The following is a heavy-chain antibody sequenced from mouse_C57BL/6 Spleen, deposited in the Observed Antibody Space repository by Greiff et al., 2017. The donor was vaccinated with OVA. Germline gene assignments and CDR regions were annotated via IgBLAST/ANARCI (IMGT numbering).Heavy chain of an antibody. CDR2: IDPSDSET. D-gene: IGHD1-1*02. Sequence: QVQLKQPGAELVRPGSSVKLSCKASGYTFTSYWMHWVKQRPIQGLEWIGNIDPSDSETHYNQKFKDKATLTVDKSSSTAYMQLSSLTSEDSAVYYCASGGNHGDFDYWGQGTTLTVSS. V-gene: IGHV1-52*01. J-gene: IGHJ2*01. CDR1: GYTFTSYW. CDR3: ASGGNHGDFDY.